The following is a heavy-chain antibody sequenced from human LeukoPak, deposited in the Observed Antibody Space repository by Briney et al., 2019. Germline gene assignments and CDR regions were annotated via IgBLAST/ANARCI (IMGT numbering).Heavy chain of an antibody. Sequence: PGGSLRLSCAASGFTFSSHSMNWVRQAPGKGMEWVSSISSSSRYIYYADSVKGRFTISRDNAKSSLYLQMNSLRAEDTAVYYCARERVTVAGTSVTGTEYFQHWGQGTLVTVSS. J-gene: IGHJ1*01. CDR2: ISSSSRYI. CDR1: GFTFSSHS. V-gene: IGHV3-21*01. CDR3: ARERVTVAGTSVTGTEYFQH. D-gene: IGHD6-19*01.